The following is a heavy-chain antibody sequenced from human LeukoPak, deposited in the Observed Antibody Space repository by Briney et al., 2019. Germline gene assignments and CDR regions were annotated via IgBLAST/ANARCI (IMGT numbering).Heavy chain of an antibody. CDR1: GYTFSNYG. J-gene: IGHJ4*02. Sequence: PGGSLRLSCAASGYTFSNYGMHWVRQAPGKGLEWVAFIRYDGSNKYYADSVKGRFTISRDNSKNTLYLQMNSLRAEDTAVDYCAKDGAYYYGSGTGGDYWGQGTLVTVSS. CDR3: AKDGAYYYGSGTGGDY. D-gene: IGHD3-10*01. CDR2: IRYDGSNK. V-gene: IGHV3-30*02.